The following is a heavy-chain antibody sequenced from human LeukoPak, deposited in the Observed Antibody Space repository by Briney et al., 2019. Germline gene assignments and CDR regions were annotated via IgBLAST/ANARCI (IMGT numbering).Heavy chain of an antibody. CDR3: ARHLPYYYDSSGYYSSFYYYYGMDV. Sequence: SETLSLTCTVSGGSISSSSYYWGWIRQPPGKGLEWIGSIYYSGSTYYNPSLKSRVTISVDTSKNQFSLKLSSVTAADTAVYYCARHLPYYYDSSGYYSSFYYYYGMDVWGQGTTVTVSS. D-gene: IGHD3-22*01. CDR2: IYYSGST. V-gene: IGHV4-39*01. CDR1: GGSISSSSYY. J-gene: IGHJ6*02.